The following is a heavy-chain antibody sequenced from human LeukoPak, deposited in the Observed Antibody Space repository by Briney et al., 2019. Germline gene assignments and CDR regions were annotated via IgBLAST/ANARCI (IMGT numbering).Heavy chain of an antibody. D-gene: IGHD1-26*01. J-gene: IGHJ4*02. V-gene: IGHV3-15*01. CDR2: IKSKTDGGTT. CDR3: TTDSGWELAHLDY. Sequence: PGGSLRLSCAASGFTFSNAWMSWVRQAPGKGLEWVGRIKSKTDGGTTDYAAPVKGRFTISRDDSKNTLYLQMNSLKTEDTAVYYCTTDSGWELAHLDYWGQGTLVTVSS. CDR1: GFTFSNAW.